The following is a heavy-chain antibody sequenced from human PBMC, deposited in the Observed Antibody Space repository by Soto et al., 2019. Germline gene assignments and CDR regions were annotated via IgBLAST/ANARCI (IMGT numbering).Heavy chain of an antibody. J-gene: IGHJ6*02. D-gene: IGHD2-15*01. Sequence: ASVKVSCKASGYTFTSYGISWVRQAPGQGLEWMGWISAKKGNTKYAQKFQGRVTMTTDTSTSTAYMELRSLRSDDTAVYYCAREILSPDFYFHGMDVWGQGTTVTVSS. CDR2: ISAKKGNT. CDR3: AREILSPDFYFHGMDV. CDR1: GYTFTSYG. V-gene: IGHV1-18*04.